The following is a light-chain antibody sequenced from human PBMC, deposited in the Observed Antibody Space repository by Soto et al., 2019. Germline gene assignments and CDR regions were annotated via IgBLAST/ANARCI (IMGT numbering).Light chain of an antibody. CDR1: QDFSNF. V-gene: IGKV1-9*01. J-gene: IGKJ4*01. CDR2: DAS. CDR3: QQLYSFPLT. Sequence: DIQLTQSPTFLSASIGDRVTLTCRASQDFSNFLAWYQQKAGRAPKLLTYDASTLQSGVPPRFSGSGSGTEFTLTISSLQPEDFATYYCQQLYSFPLTFGGGTKVDIK.